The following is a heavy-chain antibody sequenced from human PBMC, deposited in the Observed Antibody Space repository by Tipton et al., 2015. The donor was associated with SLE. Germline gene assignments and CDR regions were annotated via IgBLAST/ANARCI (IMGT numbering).Heavy chain of an antibody. CDR2: INHSGST. CDR3: ARDLGYKAFDI. Sequence: TLSLTCAVYGGSSRGYYWSWIRQPPGKGLEWIGEINHSGSTNYNPSLKSRLTISVDTSKNQFSLKLSSVTAADTAVYYCARDLGYKAFDIWGQGTMVTVSS. V-gene: IGHV4-34*01. CDR1: GGSSRGYY. D-gene: IGHD5-18*01. J-gene: IGHJ3*02.